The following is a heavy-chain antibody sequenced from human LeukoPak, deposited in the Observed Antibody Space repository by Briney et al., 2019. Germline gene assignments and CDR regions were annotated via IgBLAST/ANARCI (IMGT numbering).Heavy chain of an antibody. CDR2: FYSPGST. V-gene: IGHV3-53*01. Sequence: GSLSLSCAASGFTVTTKSMAWVRQAPGRGLEWVSVFYSPGSTYYADSVHGRFTISRDNSLNTLFLQMNSLRVEDTAVYYCASALEPCIGSTCYEYFHHWGQGTPLTVSS. CDR1: GFTVTTKS. J-gene: IGHJ1*01. D-gene: IGHD2-2*01. CDR3: ASALEPCIGSTCYEYFHH.